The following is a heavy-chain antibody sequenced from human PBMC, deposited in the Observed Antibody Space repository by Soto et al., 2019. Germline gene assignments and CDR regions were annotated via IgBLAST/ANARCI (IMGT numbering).Heavy chain of an antibody. CDR3: ARNMDYYYGPGSGNGHGF. J-gene: IGHJ6*02. CDR2: INPKFGDT. CDR1: GYTFTSYY. V-gene: IGHV1-2*02. D-gene: IGHD3-10*01. Sequence: SGAEMKEPGDSVRVSCEASGYTFTSYYIHWVWQAPGQGLEWMGWINPKFGDTTYAQDFQGRVSMTRDMSISTVYMELSRLTSDDTAIYYCARNMDYYYGPGSGNGHGFWGQGTTVTVFS.